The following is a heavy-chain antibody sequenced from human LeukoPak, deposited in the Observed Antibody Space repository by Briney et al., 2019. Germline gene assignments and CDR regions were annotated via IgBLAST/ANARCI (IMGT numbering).Heavy chain of an antibody. Sequence: ASVKVSCKASGYTFTSYYMHWVRQAPGQGLEWMGIINPSGGSTSYAQKFQGRVTMTRDTSTSTVYMELSSLRSEDTAVYYCALLDYYDSSGYQTSFDYWGQGTLVTASS. V-gene: IGHV1-46*01. CDR2: INPSGGST. D-gene: IGHD3-22*01. CDR3: ALLDYYDSSGYQTSFDY. J-gene: IGHJ4*02. CDR1: GYTFTSYY.